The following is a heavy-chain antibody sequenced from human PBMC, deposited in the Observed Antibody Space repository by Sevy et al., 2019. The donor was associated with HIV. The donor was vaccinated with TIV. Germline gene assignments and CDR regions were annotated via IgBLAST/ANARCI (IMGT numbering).Heavy chain of an antibody. Sequence: GGSLRLSCAASGFTFSTYSMNWVRQAPGKGLEWVSYISSSGSAMYYADSVRGRFTNSRDNAKNSLYLHMNSLRDEDTAVYYCARETPPADYWGQGTLVTVSS. J-gene: IGHJ4*02. CDR3: ARETPPADY. CDR2: ISSSGSAM. CDR1: GFTFSTYS. V-gene: IGHV3-48*02.